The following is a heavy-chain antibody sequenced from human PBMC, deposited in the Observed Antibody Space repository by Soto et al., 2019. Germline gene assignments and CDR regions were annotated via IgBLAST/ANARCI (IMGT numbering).Heavy chain of an antibody. CDR2: IYHSGST. V-gene: IGHV4-30-2*01. CDR1: GGSISSGGYS. CDR3: ARVPDY. Sequence: PSETLSLTCAVSGGSISSGGYSWSWIRQPPGKGLEWIGYIYHSGSTYYNPSLKSRVTISVDRSKNQFSLKLNSVTAADTAVYCCARVPDYWGQGTLVTVSS. J-gene: IGHJ4*02.